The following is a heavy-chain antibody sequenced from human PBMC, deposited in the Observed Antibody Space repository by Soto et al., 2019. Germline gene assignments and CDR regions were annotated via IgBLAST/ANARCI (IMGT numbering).Heavy chain of an antibody. V-gene: IGHV3-7*01. CDR3: GREYAFLEWLLKESYYDDGMDV. CDR1: GFTFSTYW. Sequence: GSRGPSRLVTGFTFSTYWMAWVRQAAVEWRGWVGNIKQDGSGKYYVDPVKGGFNNSRDNAKSSLYLQMNTLSAEDSAVYCCGREYAFLEWLLKESYYDDGMDVWGQGTTVTVSS. D-gene: IGHD3-3*02. J-gene: IGHJ6*02. CDR2: IKQDGSGK.